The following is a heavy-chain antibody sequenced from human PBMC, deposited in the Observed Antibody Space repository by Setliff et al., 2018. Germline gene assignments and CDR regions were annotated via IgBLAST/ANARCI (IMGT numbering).Heavy chain of an antibody. CDR1: GGSFNVYF. Sequence: SETLSLTCAAYGGSFNVYFWSWIRQSTERGLEWLGRLHTSGSTTYNPALNSRVTISVDTSTNQFSLRLTSLTAADTAVYFCARDNTILGATDHWGQGTLVTVS. V-gene: IGHV4-4*07. J-gene: IGHJ5*02. CDR3: ARDNTILGATDH. D-gene: IGHD1-26*01. CDR2: LHTSGST.